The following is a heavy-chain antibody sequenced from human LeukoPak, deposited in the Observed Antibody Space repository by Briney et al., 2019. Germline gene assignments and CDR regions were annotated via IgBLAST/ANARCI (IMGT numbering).Heavy chain of an antibody. CDR3: ARRDSDSRGAFDI. D-gene: IGHD3-10*01. J-gene: IGHJ3*02. CDR2: IYPGDSDT. V-gene: IGHV5-51*01. CDR1: GYRFTSYW. Sequence: GESLKISCKGSGYRFTSYWIGWVRQMPGKGLEWMGIIYPGDSDTRYSPSFQGQVTISADKSISAAYLQWSSLKASDTAMYYCARRDSDSRGAFDIWGQGTMVTVSS.